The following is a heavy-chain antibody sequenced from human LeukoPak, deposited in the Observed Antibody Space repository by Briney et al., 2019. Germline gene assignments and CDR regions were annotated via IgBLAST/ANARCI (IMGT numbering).Heavy chain of an antibody. V-gene: IGHV3-23*01. CDR2: IGGSGGST. Sequence: PGGSLRLSCAASGFTFSNSAMNWVRQAPGRGLEWVSGIGGSGGSTYYADSVRGRFTISRDNSKNTLYLQMNSLRAEDTAVYCCAKRNSNCYYFDYWGQGTLVTVSS. D-gene: IGHD6-13*01. J-gene: IGHJ4*02. CDR3: AKRNSNCYYFDY. CDR1: GFTFSNSA.